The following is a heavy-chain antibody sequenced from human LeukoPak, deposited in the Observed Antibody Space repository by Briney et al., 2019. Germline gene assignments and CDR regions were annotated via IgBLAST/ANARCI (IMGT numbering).Heavy chain of an antibody. CDR1: GFTVNSNY. J-gene: IGHJ4*02. V-gene: IGHV3-66*01. Sequence: GGSLRLSCAASGFTVNSNYMSWVRQAPGKGLEWVSVVYSGDRTYYADSVKGRFTISRDDSTNTLYLLMNSLRAEDTAVYYCARGYLIDYWGQGILVTVSS. CDR2: VYSGDRT. D-gene: IGHD1-26*01. CDR3: ARGYLIDY.